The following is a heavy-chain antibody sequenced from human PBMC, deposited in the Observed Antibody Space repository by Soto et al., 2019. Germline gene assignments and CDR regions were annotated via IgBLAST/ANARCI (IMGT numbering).Heavy chain of an antibody. J-gene: IGHJ6*03. CDR3: ARGLWFGELPHRTYYYYYYMDV. CDR2: MNPNSGNT. D-gene: IGHD3-10*01. CDR1: GYTFTSYD. Sequence: ASVKVSCKASGYTFTSYDINWVRQATGQGLEWMGWMNPNSGNTGYAQKFQGRVTMTRNTSISTAYMELSSLRSEDMAVYYCARGLWFGELPHRTYYYYYYMDVWGKGTTVTVSS. V-gene: IGHV1-8*01.